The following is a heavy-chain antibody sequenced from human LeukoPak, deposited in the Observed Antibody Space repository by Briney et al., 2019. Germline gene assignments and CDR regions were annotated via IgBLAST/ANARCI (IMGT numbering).Heavy chain of an antibody. D-gene: IGHD5-24*01. Sequence: AASVKVSCKASGYTFTSYAMHWVRQAPGQGLEWMGWITPSGGTNYTQKFQGRVAITRDTSITTAYMDLSRLTSDDTAVYYCARDRYGDGFAHFDYWGQGALVTVSS. CDR3: ARDRYGDGFAHFDY. CDR2: ITPSGGT. V-gene: IGHV1-2*02. J-gene: IGHJ4*02. CDR1: GYTFTSYA.